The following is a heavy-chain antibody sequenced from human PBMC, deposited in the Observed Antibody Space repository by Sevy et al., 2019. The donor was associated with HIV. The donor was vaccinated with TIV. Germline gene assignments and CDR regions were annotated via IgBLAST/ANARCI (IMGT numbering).Heavy chain of an antibody. CDR1: GFTVSSNY. V-gene: IGHV3-53*01. D-gene: IGHD6-13*01. Sequence: GGSLRLSCAASGFTVSSNYMSWVRQAPGKGLEWVSVIYSGGSTYYADSVKCRFTISRDNSKNTLYLQMNSLRAEDTAVYYCARDYSSSWYGPGYYYMDVWGKGTTVTVS. J-gene: IGHJ6*03. CDR3: ARDYSSSWYGPGYYYMDV. CDR2: IYSGGST.